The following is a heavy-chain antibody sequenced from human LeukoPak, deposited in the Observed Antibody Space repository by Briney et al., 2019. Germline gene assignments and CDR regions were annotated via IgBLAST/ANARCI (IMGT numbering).Heavy chain of an antibody. Sequence: SQTLSLTCTVSGGSISSGSHYYQWIRQHPGKGLEWIGYIYYTGVTSYNPSLKSRVTMSVDTSMNQVSLKVTSLTAADTAVYYCAASSGVTLGRFWGQGALVTVSS. CDR3: AASSGVTLGRF. D-gene: IGHD3-16*01. CDR1: GGSISSGSHY. V-gene: IGHV4-31*03. J-gene: IGHJ4*02. CDR2: IYYTGVT.